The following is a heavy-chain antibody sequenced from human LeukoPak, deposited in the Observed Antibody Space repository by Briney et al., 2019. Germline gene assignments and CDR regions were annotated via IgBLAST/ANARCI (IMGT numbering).Heavy chain of an antibody. CDR3: GKAPPTNWGSVEY. CDR2: ISGNGISE. CDR1: GFTFSSYA. D-gene: IGHD7-27*01. J-gene: IGHJ4*02. V-gene: IGHV3-23*01. Sequence: PGGSLRLSCAASGFTFSSYAMSWVRQAPGKGLEWVSTISGNGISEHYADSVQGRFTISRDNSKNTLYLRMNSLGAEDTAVYYCGKAPPTNWGSVEYWGQGTLVTVSS.